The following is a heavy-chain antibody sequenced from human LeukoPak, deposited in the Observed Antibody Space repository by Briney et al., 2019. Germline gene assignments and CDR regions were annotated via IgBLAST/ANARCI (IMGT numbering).Heavy chain of an antibody. D-gene: IGHD4-17*01. V-gene: IGHV3-48*03. CDR3: AKGVHYGANPGYFDY. J-gene: IGHJ4*02. CDR2: ISSSGSTI. Sequence: PGGSLRLSCAASGFTFSSYEMNWVRQAPGKGLEWVSYISSSGSTIYYADSVKGRFTISRDNAKNSLYLQMNSLRAEDMALYYCAKGVHYGANPGYFDYWGQGTLVTVSS. CDR1: GFTFSSYE.